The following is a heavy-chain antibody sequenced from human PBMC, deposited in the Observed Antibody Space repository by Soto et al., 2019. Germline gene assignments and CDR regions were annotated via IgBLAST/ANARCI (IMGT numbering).Heavy chain of an antibody. CDR3: ARDRVLGVVPAARENWFDP. V-gene: IGHV6-1*01. CDR1: GDSVSINSAA. CDR2: TYYRSKWYN. J-gene: IGHJ5*02. D-gene: IGHD2-2*01. Sequence: SQTLSLTCAISGDSVSINSAAWNSIRQSPSRGLEWLGRTYYRSKWYNDYAVSVKSRITINPDTSKNQFSLQLNSVTPEDTAVYYCARDRVLGVVPAARENWFDPWGQGTLVTVSS.